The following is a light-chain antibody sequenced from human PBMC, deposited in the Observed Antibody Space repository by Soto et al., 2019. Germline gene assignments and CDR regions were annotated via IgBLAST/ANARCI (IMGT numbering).Light chain of an antibody. V-gene: IGKV1-6*01. CDR3: LQDYNYPST. CDR2: AAS. J-gene: IGKJ5*01. Sequence: IQMTQSPSSLSASVGDRVTITCQASQHIRNYLNWYQQKPGKAPKLLIYAASSLQSGVPSRFSGSGSGTDFTLTISSLQPEDFATYYCLQDYNYPSTFGHVTRREIK. CDR1: QHIRNY.